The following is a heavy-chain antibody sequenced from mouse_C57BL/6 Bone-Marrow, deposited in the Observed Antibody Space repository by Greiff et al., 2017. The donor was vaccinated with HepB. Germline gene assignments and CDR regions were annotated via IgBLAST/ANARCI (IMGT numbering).Heavy chain of an antibody. J-gene: IGHJ1*03. CDR1: GYTFTDYY. V-gene: IGHV1-77*01. D-gene: IGHD1-1*01. Sequence: QVQLQQSGAELVKPGASVKISCKASGYTFTDYYINWVKQRPGQGLEWIGKIGPGSGSTYYNEKFKGKATLTADKSSSTAYMQLSSLTSEDSAVYFCARHLYYYGSSYWYVDVGGTGTTVTVSS. CDR2: IGPGSGST. CDR3: ARHLYYYGSSYWYVDV.